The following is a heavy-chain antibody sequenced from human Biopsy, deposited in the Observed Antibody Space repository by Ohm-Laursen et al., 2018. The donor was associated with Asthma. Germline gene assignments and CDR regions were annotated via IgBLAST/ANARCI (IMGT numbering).Heavy chain of an antibody. CDR3: VRDGTDDAFDI. D-gene: IGHD1-1*01. CDR2: IPKDASTQ. Sequence: SLRLSCAASGFSFSNFATHWVRQAPGKGLEWVGVIPKDASTQDYADSVKGRFTMARDNSKNTLDLQMNSLREEDTAVYYCVRDGTDDAFDIWGQGTVVSVSS. V-gene: IGHV3-30*01. CDR1: GFSFSNFA. J-gene: IGHJ3*02.